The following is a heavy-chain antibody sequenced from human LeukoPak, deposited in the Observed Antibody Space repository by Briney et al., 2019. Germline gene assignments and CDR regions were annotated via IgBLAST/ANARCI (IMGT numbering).Heavy chain of an antibody. Sequence: GRSLRLSCAASGFTFSSYGMPWVRQAPGKGLEWVAVISYDGSNKYYADSVKGRFTISRDNSKSTLYLQMNSLRAEDTAVYYCAKGPLGATAYWGQGTLVTVSS. CDR2: ISYDGSNK. J-gene: IGHJ4*02. D-gene: IGHD1-26*01. CDR3: AKGPLGATAY. CDR1: GFTFSSYG. V-gene: IGHV3-30*18.